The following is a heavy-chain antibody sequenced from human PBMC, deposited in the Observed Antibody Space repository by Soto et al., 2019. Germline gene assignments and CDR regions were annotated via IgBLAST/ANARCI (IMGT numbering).Heavy chain of an antibody. Sequence: QVQLVQSGAEVKKPGASVKVSCKASGYTFTHYGITWVRQAPGQGLEWMGWINSFSGDTNYPQKLQGRLTMTTDTSTNTVYMELRKLRSDDTAVYYCARDLHSGGKYWYFDIWGRCTLVTVSS. CDR1: GYTFTHYG. V-gene: IGHV1-18*01. CDR3: ARDLHSGGKYWYFDI. J-gene: IGHJ2*01. D-gene: IGHD2-15*01. CDR2: INSFSGDT.